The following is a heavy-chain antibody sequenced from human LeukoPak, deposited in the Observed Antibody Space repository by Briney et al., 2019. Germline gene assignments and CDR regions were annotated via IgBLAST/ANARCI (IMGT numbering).Heavy chain of an antibody. CDR2: IYTSGST. J-gene: IGHJ3*02. CDR3: ARDGHYYDSSGDAFDI. D-gene: IGHD3-22*01. V-gene: IGHV4-4*07. CDR1: GGSFSGYY. Sequence: PSETLSLTCAVYGGSFSGYYWSWIRQPAGKGLEWIGRIYTSGSTNYNPSLKSRVTMSVDTSKNQFSLKLSSVTAADTAAYYCARDGHYYDSSGDAFDIWGQGTMVTVSX.